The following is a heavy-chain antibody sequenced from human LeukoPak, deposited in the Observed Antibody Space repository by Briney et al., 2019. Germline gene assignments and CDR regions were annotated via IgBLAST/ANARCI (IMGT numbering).Heavy chain of an antibody. CDR2: SKSQTGGGTT. D-gene: IGHD6-19*01. Sequence: WGSLTLTCAASGFTFSNAWMSWVRQARGKGRDWVGRSKSQTGGGTTDYAAPVKGRFTISRDDSKNTLYLPMNSLKNEDTAVYYCTTDHSGYSSGWYLGYYGMDVWGQGTTVPVTS. CDR3: TTDHSGYSSGWYLGYYGMDV. CDR1: GFTFSNAW. V-gene: IGHV3-15*01. J-gene: IGHJ6*02.